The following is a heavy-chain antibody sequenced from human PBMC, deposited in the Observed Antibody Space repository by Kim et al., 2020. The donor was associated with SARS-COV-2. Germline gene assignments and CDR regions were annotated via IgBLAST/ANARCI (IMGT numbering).Heavy chain of an antibody. CDR3: ARDLFSGDLHHDAFDI. Sequence: GGSLRLSCAASGFTFSSYAMHWVRQAPGKGLEWVAVISYDGSNKYYADSVKGRFTISRDNSKNTLYLQMNSLRAEDTAVYYCARDLFSGDLHHDAFDIWG. D-gene: IGHD4-17*01. J-gene: IGHJ3*02. V-gene: IGHV3-30-3*01. CDR1: GFTFSSYA. CDR2: ISYDGSNK.